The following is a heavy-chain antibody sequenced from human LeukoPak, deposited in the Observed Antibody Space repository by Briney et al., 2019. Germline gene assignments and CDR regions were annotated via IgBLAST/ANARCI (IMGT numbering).Heavy chain of an antibody. J-gene: IGHJ5*02. CDR3: ARERPWLVHNWFDP. CDR1: GGSFSGYY. D-gene: IGHD6-19*01. CDR2: INHSGST. V-gene: IGHV4-34*01. Sequence: KPSETLSLTCAVYGGSFSGYYWSWIRQPPGKGLEWIGEINHSGSTNYNPSLKSRVTMSVDTSKNQFSLKLSSVTAADTAVYYCARERPWLVHNWFDPWGQGTLVTVSS.